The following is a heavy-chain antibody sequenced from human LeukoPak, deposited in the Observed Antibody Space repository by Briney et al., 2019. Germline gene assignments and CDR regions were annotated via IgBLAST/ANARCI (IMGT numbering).Heavy chain of an antibody. CDR3: ARGGPTGALDD. D-gene: IGHD7-27*01. CDR1: GFTFSSYW. V-gene: IGHV3-74*01. CDR2: INTDGSST. Sequence: PGGSLRLSCAASGFTFSSYWIHWVRQAPGKGLVWVSRINTDGSSTSFADSVKGRFTISRDNAKNSLFLQMNSLRAEDTALYYCARGGPTGALDDWGQGTLLTVSS. J-gene: IGHJ4*02.